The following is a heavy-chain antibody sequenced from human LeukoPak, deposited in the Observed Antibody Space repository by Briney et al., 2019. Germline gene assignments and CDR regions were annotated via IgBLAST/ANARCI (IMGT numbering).Heavy chain of an antibody. Sequence: LVASVKVSCKASGYTFTGYYMHWVRQAPGQGLEWMGWINPNSGGTNYAQKFQGRVTMTRDTSISTAYIELSRLRSDDTAVHYCARKRAGGSGSVDYWGQGTLVTVSP. CDR3: ARKRAGGSGSVDY. J-gene: IGHJ4*02. V-gene: IGHV1-2*03. CDR1: GYTFTGYY. CDR2: INPNSGGT. D-gene: IGHD3-10*01.